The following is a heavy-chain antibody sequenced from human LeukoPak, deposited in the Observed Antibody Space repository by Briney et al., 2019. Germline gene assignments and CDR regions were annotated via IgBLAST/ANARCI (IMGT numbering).Heavy chain of an antibody. CDR2: ISYDGSNK. D-gene: IGHD3-22*01. V-gene: IGHV3-30-3*01. Sequence: GRSLRLSCAASGFTFSSYAMHWVRQAPGKGLEWVAVISYDGSNKYYADSVKGRFTISRDNSKNTLYLQMNSLRAEDTAVYYCARDPDDSSGYYLYYLDYWGQGTLVTVSS. CDR1: GFTFSSYA. J-gene: IGHJ4*02. CDR3: ARDPDDSSGYYLYYLDY.